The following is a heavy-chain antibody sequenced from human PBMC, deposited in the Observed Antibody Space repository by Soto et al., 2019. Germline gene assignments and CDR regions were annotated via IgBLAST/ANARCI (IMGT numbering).Heavy chain of an antibody. CDR1: GDSVSSNSAG. J-gene: IGHJ4*01. CDR2: TYYRSKWYY. V-gene: IGHV6-1*01. D-gene: IGHD1-26*01. CDR3: ARGEQYSGRIFDY. Sequence: SQTLSLTCAITGDSVSSNSAGWSWVRQSPSRGLEWLGRTYYRSKWYYEYAVSVRGRITINPDTSKNQYSLQLNSVTPEDTAVYFCARGEQYSGRIFDYWGQGALVTVSS.